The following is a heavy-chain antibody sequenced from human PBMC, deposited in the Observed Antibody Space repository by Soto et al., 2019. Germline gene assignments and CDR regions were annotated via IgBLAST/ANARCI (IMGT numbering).Heavy chain of an antibody. CDR1: GFTFSNAW. CDR3: TTGYNWNSGPLDY. V-gene: IGHV3-15*01. Sequence: NPGGSLRLSCAASGFTFSNAWMSWVRQAPGKGLEWVGRIKSKTDGGTTDYAAPVKGRFTISRDDSKNTLYLQMNSLKTEDTAVYYCTTGYNWNSGPLDYWGQGTLVTVSS. CDR2: IKSKTDGGTT. J-gene: IGHJ4*02. D-gene: IGHD1-1*01.